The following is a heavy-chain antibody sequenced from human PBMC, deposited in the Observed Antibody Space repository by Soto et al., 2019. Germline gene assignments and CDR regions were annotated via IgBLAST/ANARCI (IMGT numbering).Heavy chain of an antibody. V-gene: IGHV4-31*03. D-gene: IGHD2-21*01. CDR3: AASCVGCGGFNYYGMDV. CDR2: IYYSGTT. Sequence: PSETLSLTCSVSGASISSGGYYWKGIRQHPGKRQERIGYIYYSGTTYYNPSLKSRVTISVDSSKNQFSLNLSSVTAAYTAVYYCAASCVGCGGFNYYGMDVWGQGTTVT. J-gene: IGHJ6*02. CDR1: GASISSGGYY.